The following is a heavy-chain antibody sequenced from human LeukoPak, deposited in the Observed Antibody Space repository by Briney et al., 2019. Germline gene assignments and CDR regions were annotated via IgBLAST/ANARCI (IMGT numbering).Heavy chain of an antibody. CDR1: GYTFTSYD. D-gene: IGHD2-8*01. Sequence: ASVKVSCKASGYTFTSYDINWVRQGTGQGLEWMGWMNPNSGSTGYAQKFQGRVTITRNTSISTAYMELSSLRSEDTAVYYCARGRTVYAHFDYWGQGTLVTVSS. CDR2: MNPNSGST. CDR3: ARGRTVYAHFDY. J-gene: IGHJ4*02. V-gene: IGHV1-8*03.